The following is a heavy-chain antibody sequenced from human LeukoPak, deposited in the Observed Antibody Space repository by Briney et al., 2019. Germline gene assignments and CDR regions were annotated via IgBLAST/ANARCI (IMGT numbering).Heavy chain of an antibody. CDR2: ISGSGGST. D-gene: IGHD3-10*01. J-gene: IGHJ3*02. CDR1: GFTFSSYA. V-gene: IGHV3-23*01. CDR3: AKDRGVRGFYDAFDI. Sequence: GGSLGLSCAASGFTFSSYAMSWVRQAPGKGLEWVSAISGSGGSTYYADSVKGRFTISRDNSKNTLYLQMSSLRAEDTAVYYCAKDRGVRGFYDAFDIWGQGTMVTVSS.